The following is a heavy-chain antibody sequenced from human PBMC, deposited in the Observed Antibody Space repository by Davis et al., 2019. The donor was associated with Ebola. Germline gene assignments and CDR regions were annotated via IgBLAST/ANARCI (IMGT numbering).Heavy chain of an antibody. CDR1: GFTFSSYG. V-gene: IGHV3-33*01. CDR3: ARILIYYYYMDV. Sequence: GESLKISCAASGFTFSSYGMHWVRQAPGKGLEWVAVIWYDGSNKYYADSVKGRFTISRDTSKNTLYLQMNSLRAEDTAVYYCARILIYYYYMDVWGKGTTVTVSS. CDR2: IWYDGSNK. J-gene: IGHJ6*03.